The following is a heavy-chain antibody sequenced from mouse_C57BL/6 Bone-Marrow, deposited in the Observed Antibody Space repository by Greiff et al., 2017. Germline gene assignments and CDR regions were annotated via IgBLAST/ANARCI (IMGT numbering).Heavy chain of an antibody. D-gene: IGHD1-1*01. CDR3: ARERVLYYYGFDY. CDR1: GYAFSSYW. Sequence: VQLQQSGAELVKPGASVKISCKASGYAFSSYWMNWVKQRPGKGLEWIGQLYPGDGDTNYNGKFKGKATLTADKSSSTAYMQLSSLTSEDSAVYFCARERVLYYYGFDYWGQGTTLTVSS. CDR2: LYPGDGDT. J-gene: IGHJ2*01. V-gene: IGHV1-80*01.